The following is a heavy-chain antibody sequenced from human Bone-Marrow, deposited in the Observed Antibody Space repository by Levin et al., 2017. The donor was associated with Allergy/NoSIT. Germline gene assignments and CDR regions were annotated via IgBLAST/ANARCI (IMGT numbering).Heavy chain of an antibody. CDR3: ARAYDFWSGYNFYYGMDV. D-gene: IGHD3-3*01. Sequence: ASVKVSCKASGGTFSSYAISWVRQAPGQGLEWMGGIIPIFGTANYAQKFQGRVTITADESTSTAYMELSSLRSEDTAVYYCARAYDFWSGYNFYYGMDVWGQGTTVTVSS. J-gene: IGHJ6*02. CDR1: GGTFSSYA. CDR2: IIPIFGTA. V-gene: IGHV1-69*13.